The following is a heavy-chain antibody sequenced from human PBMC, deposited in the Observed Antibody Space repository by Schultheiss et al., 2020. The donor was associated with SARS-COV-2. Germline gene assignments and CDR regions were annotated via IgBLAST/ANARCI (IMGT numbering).Heavy chain of an antibody. CDR3: ARGVGYYDFWSGYYTHYYYGMDV. D-gene: IGHD3-3*01. V-gene: IGHV4-61*01. CDR2: IYYSGST. Sequence: SETLSLTCTVSGGSVSSGSYYWSWIRQPPGKGLEWIGYIYYSGSTNYNPSLKSRVTISVDTSKNQFSLKLSSVTAADTAVYYCARGVGYYDFWSGYYTHYYYGMDVWGQGTTVTVSS. J-gene: IGHJ6*02. CDR1: GGSVSSGSYY.